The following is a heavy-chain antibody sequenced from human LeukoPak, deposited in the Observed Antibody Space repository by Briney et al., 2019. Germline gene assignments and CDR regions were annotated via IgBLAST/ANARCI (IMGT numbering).Heavy chain of an antibody. CDR2: IIPIFGTA. J-gene: IGHJ4*02. Sequence: SVKLSTKASVRTFCIHAISWMSPPPGQGLEWMGGIIPIFGTANYAQKFQGRVTITADESTSTAYMELSSLRSEDTAVYYCARSRVVGAWPCLAYWGQGTLVTVSS. CDR1: VRTFCIHA. D-gene: IGHD2-15*01. V-gene: IGHV1-69*13. CDR3: ARSRVVGAWPCLAY.